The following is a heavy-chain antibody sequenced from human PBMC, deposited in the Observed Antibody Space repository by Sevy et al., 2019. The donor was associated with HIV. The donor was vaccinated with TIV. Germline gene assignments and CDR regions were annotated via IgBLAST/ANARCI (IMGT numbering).Heavy chain of an antibody. V-gene: IGHV3-74*01. D-gene: IGHD3-22*01. CDR2: INSDGSST. J-gene: IGHJ4*02. CDR3: ARGPYYRDTNTYLFMHY. CDR1: GFTFSNYW. Sequence: GGSLRLSCAGSGFTFSNYWMHWVRQAPGKGLVWVSRINSDGSSTSYADSVTGRVTISRDNAKNTLYLQMNSLRAEDTAVYYCARGPYYRDTNTYLFMHYWGQGTLVTVSS.